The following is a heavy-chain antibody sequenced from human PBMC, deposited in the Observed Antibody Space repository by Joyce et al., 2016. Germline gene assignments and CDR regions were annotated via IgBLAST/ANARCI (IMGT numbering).Heavy chain of an antibody. CDR1: GLTLSNYG. D-gene: IGHD6-25*01. CDR2: IANDGSDK. Sequence: QVQLVESGGGVVQPGRSLRLSCAASGLTLSNYGVHGVRQAPGKGLEGVAVIANDGSDKYYADSVKGRFTISRDNSKNTVFLEMNSLRTEDTAVYYCAKILTATYSSGWFLDYWGQGTLVTVSS. V-gene: IGHV3-30*18. CDR3: AKILTATYSSGWFLDY. J-gene: IGHJ4*02.